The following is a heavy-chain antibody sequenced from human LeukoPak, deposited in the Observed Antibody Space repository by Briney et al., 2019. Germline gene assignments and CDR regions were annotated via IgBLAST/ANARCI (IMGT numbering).Heavy chain of an antibody. J-gene: IGHJ5*02. CDR3: AKGGYTSWFDP. CDR2: IRKNGGDT. CDR1: GFTFSDYS. Sequence: GGSLRLSCAASGFTFSDYSMTWVRQAPGKGLEWVSNIRKNGGDTFYADSVKGRFTISRDNSKDTVYLQMNSLRAEDTALYYRAKGGYTSWFDPWGQGTLVTVSS. D-gene: IGHD2-15*01. V-gene: IGHV3-23*01.